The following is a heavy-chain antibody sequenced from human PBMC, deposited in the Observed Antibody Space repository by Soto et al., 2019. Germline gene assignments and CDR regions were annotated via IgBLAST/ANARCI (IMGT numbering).Heavy chain of an antibody. D-gene: IGHD5-18*01. V-gene: IGHV3-23*01. CDR3: AKAGYSYGYGY. CDR2: ISGSGGST. CDR1: GFTFSSYA. J-gene: IGHJ4*02. Sequence: VGSLRLSCAASGFTFSSYAMSWVRQAPGKGLEWVSAISGSGGSTYYADSVKGRFTISRDNSKDTLYLQMNSLRAEDTAVYYCAKAGYSYGYGYWGQGTLVTVSS.